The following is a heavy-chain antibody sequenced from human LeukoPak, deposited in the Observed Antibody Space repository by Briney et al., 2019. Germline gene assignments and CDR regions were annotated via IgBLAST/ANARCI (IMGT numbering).Heavy chain of an antibody. V-gene: IGHV4-34*01. CDR3: ARGRIPDDSGSRGDYFDY. J-gene: IGHJ4*02. CDR2: INHSAGT. Sequence: SETLSLTCAVYGGSFSGFFWTWIRQPPGEGLEWIGEINHSAGTNYNPSLKSRVTISIDTSKNQFSLKVDSVTAADTAVYYCARGRIPDDSGSRGDYFDYWGQGTPVTVSS. D-gene: IGHD3-10*01. CDR1: GGSFSGFF.